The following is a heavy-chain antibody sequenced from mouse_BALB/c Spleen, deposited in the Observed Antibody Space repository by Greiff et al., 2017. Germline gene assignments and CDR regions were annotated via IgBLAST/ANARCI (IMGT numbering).Heavy chain of an antibody. D-gene: IGHD2-3*01. Sequence: DVKLVESGGGLVQPGGSLKLSCAASGFTFSSYGMSWVRQTPDKRLELVATINSNGGSTYYPDSVKGRFTISRDNAKNTLYLQMSSLKSEDTAMYYCARDRRAIYDGYYGFAYWGQGTLVTVSA. J-gene: IGHJ3*01. CDR2: INSNGGST. V-gene: IGHV5-6-3*01. CDR1: GFTFSSYG. CDR3: ARDRRAIYDGYYGFAY.